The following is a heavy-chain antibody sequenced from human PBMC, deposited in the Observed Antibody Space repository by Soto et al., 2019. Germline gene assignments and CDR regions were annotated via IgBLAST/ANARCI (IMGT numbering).Heavy chain of an antibody. CDR3: ARGAATKILALKYNALDI. CDR1: GATLNSFINYG. D-gene: IGHD5-12*01. CDR2: IIPVFGAA. Sequence: QVQLVQSGAEVKKPGSSVRVSCKACGATLNSFINYGITWVRQAPGQGLGYMGGIIPVFGAANHAQKFQGRVTISADESTRTLNMELSSLTSKDTAVYYCARGAATKILALKYNALDIWGHRTIVTVSS. J-gene: IGHJ3*02. V-gene: IGHV1-69*12.